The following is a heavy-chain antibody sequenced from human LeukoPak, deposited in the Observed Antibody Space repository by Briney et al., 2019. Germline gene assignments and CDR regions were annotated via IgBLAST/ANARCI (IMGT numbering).Heavy chain of an antibody. CDR3: ARGPYCGGDCYWSWFDP. J-gene: IGHJ5*02. D-gene: IGHD2-21*02. CDR1: GYTFTGYY. V-gene: IGHV1-2*02. CDR2: INPNSGGT. Sequence: ASVKVSCKASGYTFTGYYMHWVRQAPGQGLEWMGWINPNSGGTNYAQKFQGRVTMTRDTSISTAYMELSRLRSDDTAVYYCARGPYCGGDCYWSWFDPWGQGTLDTVSS.